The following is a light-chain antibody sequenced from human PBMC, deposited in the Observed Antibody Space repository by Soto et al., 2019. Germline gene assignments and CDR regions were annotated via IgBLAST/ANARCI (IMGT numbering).Light chain of an antibody. J-gene: IGKJ2*01. CDR1: HSIDTW. CDR2: DAS. V-gene: IGKV1-5*01. CDR3: HQYKSSTPYT. Sequence: DIQMTQSPSALSASLGDRVTITCRASHSIDTWLAWYQQRPGKAPNLLIYDASSLASGVPSRFSGGGSGTQFTLTISNLQPDDFGTYYCHQYKSSTPYTIGQGTKVEIK.